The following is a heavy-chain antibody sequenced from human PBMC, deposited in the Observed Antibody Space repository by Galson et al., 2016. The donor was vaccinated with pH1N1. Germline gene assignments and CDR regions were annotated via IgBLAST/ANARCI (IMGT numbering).Heavy chain of an antibody. V-gene: IGHV5-51*01. CDR1: GYSFTSYW. J-gene: IGHJ4*02. CDR2: IFPGDSDT. D-gene: IGHD3-3*01. CDR3: ARQPNTMTTIDF. Sequence: QSGAEVTKPGESLKISCEASGYSFTSYWIGWVRQMPGKGLEWMGIIFPGDSDTRYSPSFQGRVTISADKSINTAYLQWTSLKASDTAMYFCARQPNTMTTIDFWGQGTLVTVSS.